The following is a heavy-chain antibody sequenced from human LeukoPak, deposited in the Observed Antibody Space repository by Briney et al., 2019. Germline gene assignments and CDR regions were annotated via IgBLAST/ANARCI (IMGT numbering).Heavy chain of an antibody. CDR3: GKDWKLDY. D-gene: IGHD1-1*01. V-gene: IGHV3-23*01. CDR1: GFTFNNYA. CDR2: ISDNGGDT. Sequence: GGSLRLSCATSGFTFNNYAMSWIRQAPGKGLEWVSAISDNGGDTKYADSVKGRFTISRDNSKNTLYLQMNSLRAEDTAIYYCGKDWKLDYWGQGTLVTVSS. J-gene: IGHJ4*02.